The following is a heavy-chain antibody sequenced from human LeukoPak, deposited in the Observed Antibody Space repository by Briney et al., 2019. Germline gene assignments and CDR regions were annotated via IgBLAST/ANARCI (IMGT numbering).Heavy chain of an antibody. CDR3: ARQNAI. V-gene: IGHV4-4*09. J-gene: IGHJ3*02. Sequence: PSETLSLTCTVSGGSISSYYWSWIRQPPGKGLEWMGDIYTGGSTNYNPSLKSRVTISVGTSKTQFSMTLSSVTAADTAVHYSARQNAICGQATMATVSS. CDR2: IYTGGST. CDR1: GGSISSYY.